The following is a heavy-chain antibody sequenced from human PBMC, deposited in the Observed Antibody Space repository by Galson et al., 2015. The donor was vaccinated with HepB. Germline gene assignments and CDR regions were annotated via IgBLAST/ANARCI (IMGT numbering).Heavy chain of an antibody. Sequence: SCKASGGTFSSYAISWVRQAPGQGLEWMGGIIPIFGTANYAQKFQGRVTITADESTSTAYMELSSLRSEDTAVYYCAVGGVTMIVVVLDYWGQGTLVTVSS. CDR2: IIPIFGTA. D-gene: IGHD3-22*01. CDR1: GGTFSSYA. J-gene: IGHJ4*02. V-gene: IGHV1-69*01. CDR3: AVGGVTMIVVVLDY.